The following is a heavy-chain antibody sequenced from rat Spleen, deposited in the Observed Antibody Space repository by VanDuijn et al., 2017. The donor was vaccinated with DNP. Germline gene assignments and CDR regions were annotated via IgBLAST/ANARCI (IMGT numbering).Heavy chain of an antibody. Sequence: EVQLVESGGGLVQPGRSLKLSCVASGFIFSNYWMTWIRQAPGKGLEWVASITNSGDRSYYSDSVKGRFSLSRDNAKSTLYLQMDSLRSEDTATYYCTTGYGGYSYWGQGVMVTVSS. CDR1: GFIFSNYW. J-gene: IGHJ2*01. CDR3: TTGYGGYSY. V-gene: IGHV5-31*01. D-gene: IGHD1-11*01. CDR2: ITNSGDRS.